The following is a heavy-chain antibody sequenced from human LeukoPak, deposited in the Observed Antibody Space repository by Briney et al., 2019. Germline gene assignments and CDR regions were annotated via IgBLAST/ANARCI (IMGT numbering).Heavy chain of an antibody. V-gene: IGHV1-2*02. Sequence: GASVKVSCKASGYTFTGYYMHWVRQAPGQGLEWMGWINPNSGGTNYAQKFQGRVTMTRDTSISTAYMELSRLRSDDTAVYYCARAVAVAGNEWEGRLEPKSYYFDYWGQGTLVTVSS. CDR2: INPNSGGT. J-gene: IGHJ4*02. CDR1: GYTFTGYY. D-gene: IGHD6-19*01. CDR3: ARAVAVAGNEWEGRLEPKSYYFDY.